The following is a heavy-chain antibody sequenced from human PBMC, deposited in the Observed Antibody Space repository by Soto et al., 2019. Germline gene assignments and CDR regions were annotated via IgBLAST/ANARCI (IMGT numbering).Heavy chain of an antibody. J-gene: IGHJ4*02. CDR1: GGSISSSRYY. D-gene: IGHD5-18*01. CDR2: IYYSGST. CDR3: AGGEGTENTSMVI. V-gene: IGHV4-39*01. Sequence: PSETLSLTSTVSGGSISSSRYYWGWIRQPPGKGLEWIGSIYYSGSTYYNPSLKSRVTISVDTSKNQFSLKLSSVTAADTAVYYCAGGEGTENTSMVIWGQGTLVTVSS.